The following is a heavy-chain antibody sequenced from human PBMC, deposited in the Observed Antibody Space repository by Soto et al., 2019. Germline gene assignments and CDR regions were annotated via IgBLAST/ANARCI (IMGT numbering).Heavy chain of an antibody. Sequence: SETLSLTCAVSGGSISSSSYSWGWIRQPPGKGLEWIGSIYYSGSTYYNPSLKSRVTISVDRSKNQFSLKLSSVTAADTAVYYCAGDGVEWLRFHWFDHWGQGTLVTVSS. CDR3: AGDGVEWLRFHWFDH. CDR1: GGSISSSSYS. V-gene: IGHV4-39*01. CDR2: IYYSGST. D-gene: IGHD5-12*01. J-gene: IGHJ5*02.